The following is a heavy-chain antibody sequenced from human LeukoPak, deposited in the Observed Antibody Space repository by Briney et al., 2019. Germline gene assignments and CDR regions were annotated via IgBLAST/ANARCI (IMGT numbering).Heavy chain of an antibody. CDR3: ARKDDSCGYPFDY. J-gene: IGHJ4*02. CDR2: ISDDGSDK. D-gene: IGHD3-22*01. V-gene: IGHV3-30*03. Sequence: PGGSLRLSCAASGFTFSSYGMHWVRQAPGRGLEWVAAISDDGSDKRYADSVKGRFTISRDNSKKTLYLQMNSPRPEDTALYFCARKDDSCGYPFDYWGQGTLVTVSP. CDR1: GFTFSSYG.